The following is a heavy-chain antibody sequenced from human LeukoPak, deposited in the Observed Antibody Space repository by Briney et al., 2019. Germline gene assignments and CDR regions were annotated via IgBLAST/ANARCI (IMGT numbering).Heavy chain of an antibody. D-gene: IGHD5-18*01. Sequence: GRSLRLSCAASRFTFSSYAMHWVRQAPGKRLEWVAVISYDGSNKYYADSVKGRFTISRDNSKNTLYLQMNSLRAEDTAVYYCAKGRYGQFDCWGQGTLVTVSS. V-gene: IGHV3-30-3*01. CDR3: AKGRYGQFDC. CDR2: ISYDGSNK. CDR1: RFTFSSYA. J-gene: IGHJ4*02.